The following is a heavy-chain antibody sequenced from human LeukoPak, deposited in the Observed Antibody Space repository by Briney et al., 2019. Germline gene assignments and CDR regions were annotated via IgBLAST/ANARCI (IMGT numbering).Heavy chain of an antibody. V-gene: IGHV4-39*01. J-gene: IGHJ4*02. CDR3: TRGSYDVLTGYSTLGEY. CDR2: IYYSGST. CDR1: GGSISSSSYY. D-gene: IGHD3-9*01. Sequence: SETLSLTCTVPGGSISSSSYYWGWIRQPPGKGLEWIGNIYYSGSTYYNPSLKSRLTISLDTSQGQFSLRLSSVTAADTALYYCTRGSYDVLTGYSTLGEYWGQGALVTVSS.